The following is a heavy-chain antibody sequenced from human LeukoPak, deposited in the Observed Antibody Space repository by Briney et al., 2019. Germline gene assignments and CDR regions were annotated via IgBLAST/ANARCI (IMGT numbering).Heavy chain of an antibody. CDR2: IYSGGST. CDR3: ARELEAYCSGGSCYNWFGP. J-gene: IGHJ5*02. Sequence: PGGSLRLSCAASGFTVSSNYMSWVRQAPGKGLEWVSVIYSGGSTYYADSVKGRFTISRDNSKNTLYLQMNSLRAEDTAVYYCARELEAYCSGGSCYNWFGPWGQGTLVTVSS. CDR1: GFTVSSNY. V-gene: IGHV3-66*01. D-gene: IGHD2-15*01.